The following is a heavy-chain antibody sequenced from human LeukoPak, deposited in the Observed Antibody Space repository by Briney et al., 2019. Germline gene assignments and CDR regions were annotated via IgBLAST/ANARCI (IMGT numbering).Heavy chain of an antibody. J-gene: IGHJ4*02. V-gene: IGHV4-61*02. CDR2: IYYSGGT. CDR3: AKHAFGDYYDSSGSPFAV. CDR1: GGSISSGSYY. Sequence: KPSQTLSLTCTVSGGSISSGSYYWGWIRQPPGKGLEWIGLIYYSGGTDYNPSLNSRVIISVDTSKKQFSLKLSSVTAADTAVYYCAKHAFGDYYDSSGSPFAVWGQGTLVTVSS. D-gene: IGHD3-22*01.